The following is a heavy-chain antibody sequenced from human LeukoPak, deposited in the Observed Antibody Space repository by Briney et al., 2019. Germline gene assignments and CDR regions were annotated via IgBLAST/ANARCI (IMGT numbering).Heavy chain of an antibody. J-gene: IGHJ4*02. CDR2: MNPNSGNT. CDR3: ARGLVGATAADFDY. V-gene: IGHV1-8*02. CDR1: GYTFTDYY. Sequence: ASVKVSCKTSGYTFTDYYMHWVRQAPGQGLEWMGWMNPNSGNTGYAQKFQGRVTMTRNTSISTAYMELSSLRSEDTAVYYCARGLVGATAADFDYWGQGTLVTVSS. D-gene: IGHD1-26*01.